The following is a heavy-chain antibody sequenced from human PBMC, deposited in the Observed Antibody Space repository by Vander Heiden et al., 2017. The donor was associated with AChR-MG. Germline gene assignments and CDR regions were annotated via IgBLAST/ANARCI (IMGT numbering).Heavy chain of an antibody. D-gene: IGHD3-22*01. V-gene: IGHV3-21*01. CDR2: ISSSSSYI. J-gene: IGHJ5*02. Sequence: EVQLVESGGGLVKPGGPVRLSCAASGFTFSSYSMNWVCQAPGKGLEWVSSISSSSSYIYYADSVKGRFTISRDNAKNSLYLQMNSLRAEDTAVYYCARLQYYYDSSGLNTWGQGTLVTVSS. CDR1: GFTFSSYS. CDR3: ARLQYYYDSSGLNT.